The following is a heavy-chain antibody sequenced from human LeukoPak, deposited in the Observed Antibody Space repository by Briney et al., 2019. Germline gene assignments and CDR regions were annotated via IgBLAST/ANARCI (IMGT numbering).Heavy chain of an antibody. CDR1: GGSITSYY. J-gene: IGHJ3*01. Sequence: SETLSLTCTVSGGSITSYYWSWIRQPPGKGLEWIGYIYYSGGTNYNPSLRSRVTMSLDTSKNQISLMLSSVTAADTAVYYCAREIGHSSGYDAFDVWGQGTKVTVSS. CDR3: AREIGHSSGYDAFDV. CDR2: IYYSGGT. D-gene: IGHD3-22*01. V-gene: IGHV4-59*01.